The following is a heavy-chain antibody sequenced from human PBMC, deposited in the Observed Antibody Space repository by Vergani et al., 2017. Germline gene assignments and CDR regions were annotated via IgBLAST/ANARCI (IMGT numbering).Heavy chain of an antibody. V-gene: IGHV3-15*01. Sequence: EVQLVESGGGLVKPGGSLRLSCAASGFTFSNAWMSWVRQAPGKGLEWVGRIKSKTDGGTTDYAAPVKGRFTISRDNAKNSLYLQMNSLRAEDTAVYYCAKDDWDYLMVRNWGQGTLVTVSS. J-gene: IGHJ4*02. CDR3: AKDDWDYLMVRN. D-gene: IGHD3-10*01. CDR1: GFTFSNAW. CDR2: IKSKTDGGTT.